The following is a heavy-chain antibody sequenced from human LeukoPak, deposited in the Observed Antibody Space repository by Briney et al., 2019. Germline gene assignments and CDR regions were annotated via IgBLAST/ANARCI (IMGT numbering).Heavy chain of an antibody. Sequence: AASVKVSCKASGYTFTSYGISWVRQAPGQGLEWMGWISAYNGNTNYAQKLQGRVTMTTDTSTSTAYMELRSLRSDDTAVYYCARFRAGYDSSGYYDDWGQGTLVTVSS. CDR3: ARFRAGYDSSGYYDD. D-gene: IGHD3-22*01. CDR1: GYTFTSYG. V-gene: IGHV1-18*01. CDR2: ISAYNGNT. J-gene: IGHJ4*02.